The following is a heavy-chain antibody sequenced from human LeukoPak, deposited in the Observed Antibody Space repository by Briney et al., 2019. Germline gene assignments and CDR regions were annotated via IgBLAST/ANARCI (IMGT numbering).Heavy chain of an antibody. CDR2: ISGSGGST. J-gene: IGHJ4*02. D-gene: IGHD3-22*01. CDR1: RFTFSSYA. CDR3: VKERDSSGYFDY. Sequence: GGSLRLSCAASRFTFSSYAMSWVRQAPGKGMEWVSAISGSGGSTYYAASVKGRFTISRDNSKNTLYLQMNSLRAEDTAVYYCVKERDSSGYFDYWGQGTLVTVSS. V-gene: IGHV3-23*01.